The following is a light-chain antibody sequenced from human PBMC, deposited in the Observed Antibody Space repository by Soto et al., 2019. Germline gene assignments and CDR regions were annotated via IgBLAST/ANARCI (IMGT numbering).Light chain of an antibody. J-gene: IGKJ1*01. CDR2: AAS. CDR3: QQSYTTPGT. V-gene: IGKV1-39*01. CDR1: QSIDRS. Sequence: DIQMTQSPSSLSASVGDRVTITCRSSQSIDRSLNWYQQKPGEAPNLLIYAASGLQTGVPSRFSGGASGTDFTLTISSVQLDDFATYYCQQSYTTPGTFGQGTKVEMK.